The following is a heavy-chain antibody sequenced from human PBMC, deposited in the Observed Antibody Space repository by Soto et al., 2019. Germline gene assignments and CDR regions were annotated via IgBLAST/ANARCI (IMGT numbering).Heavy chain of an antibody. CDR2: MNPDSGNT. CDR1: GYTFTNYD. Sequence: QVQLVQSGAEVKKPGASVKVSCKASGYTFTNYDIHWVRQATGQGLEWMGWMNPDSGNTGQSKQFQGRVTMTRDTSISTAYRERSSLRSADTAVYYCARGRFRRTWFGPWGQGTLVTVSS. V-gene: IGHV1-8*01. J-gene: IGHJ5*02. CDR3: ARGRFRRTWFGP. D-gene: IGHD3-16*01.